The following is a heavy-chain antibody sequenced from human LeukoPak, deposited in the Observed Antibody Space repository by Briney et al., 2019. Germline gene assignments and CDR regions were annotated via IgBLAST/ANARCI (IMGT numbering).Heavy chain of an antibody. Sequence: GESLKISCKGSGYSFTSYWITWVRQMPGKGLEWMGIIYPGDSDTRYSPSFQGQVTISADKSINTAYLQWSSLKASDTAIYYCARHRERLRLGTDYYMDVWGKGTTVTVSS. CDR2: IYPGDSDT. D-gene: IGHD5-12*01. J-gene: IGHJ6*03. CDR3: ARHRERLRLGTDYYMDV. CDR1: GYSFTSYW. V-gene: IGHV5-51*01.